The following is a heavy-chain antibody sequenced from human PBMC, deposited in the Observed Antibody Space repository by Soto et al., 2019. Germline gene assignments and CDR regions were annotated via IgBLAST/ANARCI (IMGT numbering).Heavy chain of an antibody. Sequence: GGSLRLSCAASGFTFSSYSMNWVRQAPGKGLEWVSYFSSSSSTIYYADSVKGRFTISRDNAKNSLYLQMNSLRAEDTALYYCARGKVSGGSCSRRGEGCYYYYYGMDVWGQGTTVTVSS. CDR2: FSSSSSTI. CDR3: ARGKVSGGSCSRRGEGCYYYYYGMDV. J-gene: IGHJ6*02. CDR1: GFTFSSYS. V-gene: IGHV3-48*04. D-gene: IGHD2-15*01.